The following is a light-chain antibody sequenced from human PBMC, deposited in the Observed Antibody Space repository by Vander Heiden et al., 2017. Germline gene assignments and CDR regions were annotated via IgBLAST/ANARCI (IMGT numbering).Light chain of an antibody. CDR1: KSGDKY. Sequence: SYGLTQPPSVSVSPGQTASITCSGDKSGDKYACWYQQKPGQSPVLVIYQDTKRPSGIPERFSGPNSGNTATLTITGTQAMDEADYFCQAWDSSTVVFGTGTKVTVL. V-gene: IGLV3-1*01. J-gene: IGLJ1*01. CDR3: QAWDSSTVV. CDR2: QDT.